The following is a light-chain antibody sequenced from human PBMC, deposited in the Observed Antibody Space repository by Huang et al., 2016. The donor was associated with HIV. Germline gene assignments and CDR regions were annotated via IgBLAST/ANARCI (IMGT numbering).Light chain of an antibody. J-gene: IGKJ3*01. V-gene: IGKV1-9*01. CDR2: AAS. CDR1: QGISSY. CDR3: QQLNSYPEGFT. Sequence: IQLTQSPSSLSASVGDRVTITCRASQGISSYLACYQQKPGKAPKLLIDAASTLQSGVPSRFSGIGSGTDFTLTISSLQPEDFATYYCQQLNSYPEGFTFGPGTKVDIK.